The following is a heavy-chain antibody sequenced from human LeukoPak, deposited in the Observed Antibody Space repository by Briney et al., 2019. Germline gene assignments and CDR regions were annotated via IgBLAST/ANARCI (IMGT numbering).Heavy chain of an antibody. V-gene: IGHV1-69*13. CDR1: GGTFSSYA. CDR2: IIPIFGTA. D-gene: IGHD3-3*01. Sequence: GASVKVSCKASGGTFSSYAISWVRQAPGQGLEWMGGIIPIFGTANYAQKFQGRVTITADESTSTAYMELSSLRSEDTAVYYCARDEYYDFWSGYIKNWGQGTLVTVSS. J-gene: IGHJ4*02. CDR3: ARDEYYDFWSGYIKN.